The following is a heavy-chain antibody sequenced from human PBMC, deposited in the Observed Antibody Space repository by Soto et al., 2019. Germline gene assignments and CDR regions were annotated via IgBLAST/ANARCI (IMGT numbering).Heavy chain of an antibody. CDR3: VMMGVVAANLFDP. CDR2: ISGSSSYI. CDR1: EFTFSSYN. J-gene: IGHJ5*02. D-gene: IGHD2-15*01. V-gene: IGHV3-21*01. Sequence: PGGSLRLSCAASEFTFSSYNMNWVRQAPGKGLEWVSSISGSSSYIFYADSVKGRFTISRDNAKNSLYLQMNSLRAEDTAVYYCVMMGVVAANLFDPWSQGTLVTVSS.